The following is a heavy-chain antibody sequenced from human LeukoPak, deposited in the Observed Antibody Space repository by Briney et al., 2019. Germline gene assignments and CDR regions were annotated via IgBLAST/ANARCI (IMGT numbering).Heavy chain of an antibody. J-gene: IGHJ4*02. CDR1: GFTFSSYA. CDR3: AKEGDIVVVPAAIKGFFDY. V-gene: IGHV3-23*01. CDR2: ISGSGGST. Sequence: TGGSLRLSCAASGFTFSSYAMSWVRQAPGKGLEWVSAISGSGGSTYYADSVKGRFTISRDNSENTLYLQMNSLRAEDTAVYYCAKEGDIVVVPAAIKGFFDYWGQGTLVTVSS. D-gene: IGHD2-2*02.